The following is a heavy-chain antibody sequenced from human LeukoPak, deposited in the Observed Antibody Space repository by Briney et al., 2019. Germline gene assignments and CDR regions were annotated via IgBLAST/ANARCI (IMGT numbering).Heavy chain of an antibody. Sequence: PETLSLTCTVSGGSIRTSSYYWGWIRHPPRKGLEWIVSIYFSGSTYYNPSLKNRLTISVPTSNDQFSLKLTSVTAADTAVYQCASEYGRDYFNCSGQGTLVT. V-gene: IGHV4-39*01. CDR1: GGSIRTSSYY. CDR2: IYFSGST. J-gene: IGHJ4*02. CDR3: ASEYGRDYFNC. D-gene: IGHD4-17*01.